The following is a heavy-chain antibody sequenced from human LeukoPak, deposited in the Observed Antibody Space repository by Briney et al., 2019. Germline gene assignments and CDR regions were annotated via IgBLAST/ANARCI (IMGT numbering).Heavy chain of an antibody. CDR2: IYHSGST. J-gene: IGHJ5*02. D-gene: IGHD3-9*01. Sequence: PSETLSLTCTVSGGSISSYYWSWIRQPPGKGLEWIGYIYHSGSTNYNPSLKSRVTISVDTSKNQFSLKLSSVTAADTAVYYCARSPRRYDILTGYDSSNWFDPWGQGTLVTVSS. V-gene: IGHV4-59*12. CDR1: GGSISSYY. CDR3: ARSPRRYDILTGYDSSNWFDP.